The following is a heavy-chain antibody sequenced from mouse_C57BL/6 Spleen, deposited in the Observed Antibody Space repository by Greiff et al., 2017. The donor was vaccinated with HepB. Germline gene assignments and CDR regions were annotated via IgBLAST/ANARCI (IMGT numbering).Heavy chain of an antibody. J-gene: IGHJ3*01. D-gene: IGHD1-1*02. CDR2: IDPETGGT. CDR1: GYTFTDYD. CDR3: TPLSLWSNWFAY. Sequence: VQLQQSGAELVRPGASVTLSCKASGYTFTDYDMHWVKQTPVHGLEWIGAIDPETGGTAYNQKFKGKAILTADKSSSTAYMELRSLTSEDSAVYYCTPLSLWSNWFAYWGQGTLVTVSA. V-gene: IGHV1-15*01.